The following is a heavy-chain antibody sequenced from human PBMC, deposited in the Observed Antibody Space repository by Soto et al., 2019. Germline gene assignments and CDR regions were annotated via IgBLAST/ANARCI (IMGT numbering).Heavy chain of an antibody. D-gene: IGHD3-16*01. CDR3: ANIMITWGGVSALDAFDM. CDR2: IYWDDDR. V-gene: IGHV2-5*02. Sequence: QITLKESGPTLVNPTQTLTLTCSFSGFSLSTSRVGVAWIRQPPGKALEWLAIIYWDDDRRYSPSLKTRLASTQDTSKNQEVLTKTNLDPGYTATYYCANIMITWGGVSALDAFDMWGQGTMVTVSS. J-gene: IGHJ3*02. CDR1: GFSLSTSRVG.